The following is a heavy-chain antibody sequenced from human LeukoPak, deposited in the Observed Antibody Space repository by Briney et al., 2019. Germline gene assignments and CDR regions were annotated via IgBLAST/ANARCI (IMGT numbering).Heavy chain of an antibody. Sequence: GGSLRLSCAASGFAFRTCTMNWVGQAPGKGLEWVSFISSTSDSIYYADSVKGRFTISRDNAKNSLFLQMNSLREEDTAVYYCGGEFSSSPASMDVWGKRATVSVSS. D-gene: IGHD6-13*01. V-gene: IGHV3-21*06. CDR2: ISSTSDSI. CDR3: GGEFSSSPASMDV. CDR1: GFAFRTCT. J-gene: IGHJ6*04.